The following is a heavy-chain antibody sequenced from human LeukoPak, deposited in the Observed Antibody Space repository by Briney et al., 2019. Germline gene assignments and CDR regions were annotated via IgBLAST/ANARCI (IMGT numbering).Heavy chain of an antibody. D-gene: IGHD1-26*01. CDR3: ARDPGSGSSRFHY. CDR1: GYTFTTYG. V-gene: IGHV1-18*01. Sequence: ASVKVSCKVSGYTFTTYGISWVRQAPRQGLEWMGWISGYSGNTNYAQKFQGRVTVTTDTSTSTAYMELTSLRSDDTAVYYCARDPGSGSSRFHYWGQGTLVTVSS. CDR2: ISGYSGNT. J-gene: IGHJ4*02.